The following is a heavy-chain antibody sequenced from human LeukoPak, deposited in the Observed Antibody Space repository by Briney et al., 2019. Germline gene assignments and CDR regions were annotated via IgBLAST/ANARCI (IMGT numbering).Heavy chain of an antibody. CDR1: GFTLSSYA. CDR3: AKSPPYCSSSSCYLQYFDY. Sequence: GGSLRLSCAASGFTLSSYAMSGVRQAPGKGLEWVSAISGSGGSTYYADSVKGRFTISRDNSKNTLYLQMNSLRAEDTAVYYCAKSPPYCSSSSCYLQYFDYWGQGTLVTVSS. J-gene: IGHJ4*02. D-gene: IGHD2-2*01. V-gene: IGHV3-23*01. CDR2: ISGSGGST.